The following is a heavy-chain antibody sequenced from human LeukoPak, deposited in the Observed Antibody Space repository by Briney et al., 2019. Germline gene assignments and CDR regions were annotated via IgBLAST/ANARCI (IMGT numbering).Heavy chain of an antibody. CDR1: GGSISSSSYY. V-gene: IGHV4-39*07. CDR2: INHSGST. D-gene: IGHD5-18*01. Sequence: SETLSLTCTVSGGSISSSSYYWGWIRQPPGKGLEWIGSINHSGSTNYNPSLKSRVTISVDTSKNQFSLKLSSVTAADTAVYYCARGHGSYGRFDYWGQGTLVTVSS. CDR3: ARGHGSYGRFDY. J-gene: IGHJ4*02.